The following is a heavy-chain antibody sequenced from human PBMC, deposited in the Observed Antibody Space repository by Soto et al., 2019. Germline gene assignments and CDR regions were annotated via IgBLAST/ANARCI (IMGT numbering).Heavy chain of an antibody. V-gene: IGHV5-51*01. D-gene: IGHD6-13*01. CDR1: GYSFTSYW. CDR2: IYPGDSDA. CDR3: ARRPGIAAAGYYFDY. Sequence: GESLKISCKGSGYSFTSYWIGWVRQMPGKGLEWMGIIYPGDSDARYSPSFQGQVTISADKSIGTAYLQWSSLKASDTAMYYCARRPGIAAAGYYFDYWGQGTLVTVSS. J-gene: IGHJ4*02.